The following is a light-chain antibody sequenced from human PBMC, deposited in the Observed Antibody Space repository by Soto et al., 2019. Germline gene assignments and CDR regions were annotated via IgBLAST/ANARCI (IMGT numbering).Light chain of an antibody. J-gene: IGKJ1*01. Sequence: EVLMTQSPGTLSVSPGEGATLSCRASQSISAKLAWYQQKPGQAPRLLMYAAYTRATDIPVRFSGSGTGTEFTLTISGLQSEDSAAYYCQQYDNWPQTFGQGTKVDIK. CDR1: QSISAK. CDR2: AAY. CDR3: QQYDNWPQT. V-gene: IGKV3-15*01.